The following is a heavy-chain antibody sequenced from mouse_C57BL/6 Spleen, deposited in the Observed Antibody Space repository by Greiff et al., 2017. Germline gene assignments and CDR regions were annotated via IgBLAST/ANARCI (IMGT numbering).Heavy chain of an antibody. D-gene: IGHD1-1*01. V-gene: IGHV5-17*01. CDR3: AREEFITTVVSWYFDV. Sequence: EVQLVESGGGLVKPGGSLKLSCAASGFTFSDYGMHWVRQAPEKGLEWVAYIRSGSSTIYYADTVKGRFTISRDNAKSTLSLQMTSLRSEDTAVYYCAREEFITTVVSWYFDVWGTGTTVTVSS. CDR1: GFTFSDYG. CDR2: IRSGSSTI. J-gene: IGHJ1*03.